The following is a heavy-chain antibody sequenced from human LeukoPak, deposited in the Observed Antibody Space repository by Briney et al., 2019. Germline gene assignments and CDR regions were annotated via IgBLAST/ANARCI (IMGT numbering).Heavy chain of an antibody. D-gene: IGHD3-10*01. CDR3: SRDLSSTAYWELDY. CDR2: VNPKNGDT. CDR1: GYIFTDYF. J-gene: IGHJ4*02. Sequence: ASVKVSCKASGYIFTDYFIHRVRQAPGQGPEWMGRVNPKNGDTYYAQTFQGRVTVTGATSISTAYMDLTTLRSDDTAIYYCSRDLSSTAYWELDYWGQGTLVTVSS. V-gene: IGHV1-2*06.